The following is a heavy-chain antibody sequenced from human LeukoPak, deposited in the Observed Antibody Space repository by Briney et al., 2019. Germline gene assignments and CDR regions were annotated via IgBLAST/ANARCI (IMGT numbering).Heavy chain of an antibody. CDR3: ARRDYGSGSYYTL. CDR1: GGSISSYY. Sequence: TSETLSLTCTVSGGSISSYYWSWLRQPPGKGLEWIGYIYYSGSTNYNPSLKSRVTISVDTSKNQFSLKLSSVTAADTAVYYCARRDYGSGSYYTLWGQGTLVTVSS. CDR2: IYYSGST. V-gene: IGHV4-59*08. J-gene: IGHJ4*02. D-gene: IGHD3-10*01.